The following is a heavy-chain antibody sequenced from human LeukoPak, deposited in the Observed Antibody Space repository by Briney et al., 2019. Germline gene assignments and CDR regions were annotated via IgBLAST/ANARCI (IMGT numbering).Heavy chain of an antibody. V-gene: IGHV1-69*13. CDR1: GGTFSSYA. Sequence: ASVKVSCKASGGTFSSYAISWVRQAPGQGLEWMGGIIPIFGTANYAQKFQGRVTITADESTSTAYMELSSLRSEDTAVYYCARDQPHTGTVTTSLDYWGQGTLVTVSS. J-gene: IGHJ4*02. D-gene: IGHD4-17*01. CDR2: IIPIFGTA. CDR3: ARDQPHTGTVTTSLDY.